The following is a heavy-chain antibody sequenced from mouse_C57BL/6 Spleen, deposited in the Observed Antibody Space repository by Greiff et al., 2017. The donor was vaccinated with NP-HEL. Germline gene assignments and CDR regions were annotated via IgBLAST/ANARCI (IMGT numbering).Heavy chain of an antibody. V-gene: IGHV5-17*01. J-gene: IGHJ4*01. D-gene: IGHD2-10*01. CDR2: ISSGSSTF. CDR1: GFTFSDYG. CDR3: ARSLLHAMDY. Sequence: EVHLVESGGGLVKPGGSLKLSCAASGFTFSDYGMHWVRQAPEKGLEWVAYISSGSSTFYYADTVKGRFTISRDNAKNTLFLQMTSLRSEDTAMYYCARSLLHAMDYWGQGTSVTVSS.